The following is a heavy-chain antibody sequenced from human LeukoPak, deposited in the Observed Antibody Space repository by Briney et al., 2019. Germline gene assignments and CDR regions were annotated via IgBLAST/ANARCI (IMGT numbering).Heavy chain of an antibody. V-gene: IGHV3-33*01. CDR1: GFTFSSYG. D-gene: IGHD3-10*01. CDR2: IWYDGSNK. J-gene: IGHJ3*02. CDR3: ARDPGDYYGSGSSDAFDI. Sequence: PGGSLRLSCAASGFTFSSYGMHWVRQAPGKGLEWVAVIWYDGSNKYYADFVKGRFTISRDNSKNTLYLQMNSLRAEDTAVYYCARDPGDYYGSGSSDAFDIWGQGTMVTVSS.